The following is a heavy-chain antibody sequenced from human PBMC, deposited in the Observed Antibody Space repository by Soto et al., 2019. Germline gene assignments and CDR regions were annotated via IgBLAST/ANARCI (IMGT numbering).Heavy chain of an antibody. CDR3: AKDEPGYSSGWYGLDY. Sequence: QVQLVESGGGVVQPGRSLRLSCAASGFTFSSYGMHWVRQAPGKGLEWVAVISYDGSNKYYADSVKGRFTISRDNSKNTLYLQMNNLRAEDTAVYYCAKDEPGYSSGWYGLDYWGQGTLVTVSS. V-gene: IGHV3-30*18. D-gene: IGHD6-19*01. J-gene: IGHJ4*02. CDR2: ISYDGSNK. CDR1: GFTFSSYG.